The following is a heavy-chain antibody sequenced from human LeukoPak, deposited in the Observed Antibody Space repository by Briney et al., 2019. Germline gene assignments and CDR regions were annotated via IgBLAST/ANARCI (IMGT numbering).Heavy chain of an antibody. D-gene: IGHD2/OR15-2a*01. CDR3: ARGGGRRVEY. CDR2: IKEDGSEK. CDR1: GFTFSSYW. Sequence: PGGSLRLSCAASGFTFSSYWMSWVRQAPGKGLEWVANIKEDGSEKNYVDSVKGRFAISRDNAKNSLYLQMNSLRAEDTAVYYCARGGGRRVEYWGQGNLVTVSS. V-gene: IGHV3-7*05. J-gene: IGHJ4*02.